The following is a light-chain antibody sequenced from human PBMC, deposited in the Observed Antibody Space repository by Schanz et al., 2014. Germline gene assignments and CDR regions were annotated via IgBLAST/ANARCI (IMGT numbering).Light chain of an antibody. J-gene: IGKJ1*01. CDR2: DAS. Sequence: DIQMTQSPSTLSASVGDRVTITCRASQSISTWLAWYKQRPGKAPNLLIFDASNLESGVPSRFSGSGSGTEFTLTISSLQPDDFATYYCQQYNSYWGFGQGTKVEIK. V-gene: IGKV1-5*01. CDR3: QQYNSYWG. CDR1: QSISTW.